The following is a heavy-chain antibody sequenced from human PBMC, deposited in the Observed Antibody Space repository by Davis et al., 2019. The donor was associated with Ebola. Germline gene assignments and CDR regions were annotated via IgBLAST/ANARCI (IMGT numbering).Heavy chain of an antibody. CDR1: GGSISSGGYY. CDR3: ARAQNLLIGEWGYYYYYGMDV. J-gene: IGHJ6*02. CDR2: IYYSGST. Sequence: SETLSLTCTVSGGSISSGGYYWSWIRQPPGKGLEWIGYIYYSGSTNYNPSLKSRVTISVDTSKNQFSLKLSSMTAADTAVYYCARAQNLLIGEWGYYYYYGMDVWGQGTTVTVSS. V-gene: IGHV4-61*08. D-gene: IGHD3-10*01.